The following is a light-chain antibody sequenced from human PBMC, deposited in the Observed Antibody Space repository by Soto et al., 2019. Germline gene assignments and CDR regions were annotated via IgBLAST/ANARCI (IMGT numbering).Light chain of an antibody. J-gene: IGKJ5*01. Sequence: EIVMTQSPATLSVSPGERATLSCRASQSVSSNLAWYQQKPGQAPRLLIYGASTRATGIPARFSGSGSGTDFTLTITSLEPEDSAVYYCQQRGDWPPITFGQGTRLEI. V-gene: IGKV3-15*01. CDR1: QSVSSN. CDR2: GAS. CDR3: QQRGDWPPIT.